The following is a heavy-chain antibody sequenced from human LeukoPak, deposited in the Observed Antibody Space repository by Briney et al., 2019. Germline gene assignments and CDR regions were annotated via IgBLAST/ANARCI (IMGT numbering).Heavy chain of an antibody. V-gene: IGHV3-30-3*02. D-gene: IGHD3-22*01. CDR1: GYTFPSYF. CDR3: AKRPDRSYYDRTGYYYFDY. Sequence: SCKASGYTFPSYFMHWVRQAPGKGLEWVAVISYDGSNKYYADSVKGRFTISRDNSKNTLYLQMNSLRAEDTAVYYCAKRPDRSYYDRTGYYYFDYWGQGTLVTVSS. CDR2: ISYDGSNK. J-gene: IGHJ4*02.